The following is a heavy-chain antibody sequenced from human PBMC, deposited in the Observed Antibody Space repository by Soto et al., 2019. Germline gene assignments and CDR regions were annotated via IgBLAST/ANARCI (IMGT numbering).Heavy chain of an antibody. D-gene: IGHD3-3*01. CDR2: ISWTDEE. CDR3: AHRRAWSREWYDWFAP. J-gene: IGHJ5*02. Sequence: SGPRLVNPTQTLTLTCTFSGFSLSTYGVRVGWIRQPPRMALEWLAIISWTDEEHYSPSLRNRLTITKDTSKNQVVLTMTNMDPVDTATYYCAHRRAWSREWYDWFAPWGQG. V-gene: IGHV2-5*01. CDR1: GFSLSTYGVR.